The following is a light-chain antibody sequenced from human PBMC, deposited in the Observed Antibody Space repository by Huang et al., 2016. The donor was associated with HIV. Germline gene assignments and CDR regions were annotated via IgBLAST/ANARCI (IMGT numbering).Light chain of an antibody. Sequence: DIQMTQSPSSLSASAGDRVTITCRARQGIRNSLAWYQQKPGRAPKLQVDAAARLQTGGPSRFSGSGSGTDYTLTINNLQPEDFATYYCQQYYSIPSLTFGGGTKVEI. V-gene: IGKV1-NL1*01. CDR1: QGIRNS. J-gene: IGKJ4*01. CDR2: AAA. CDR3: QQYYSIPSLT.